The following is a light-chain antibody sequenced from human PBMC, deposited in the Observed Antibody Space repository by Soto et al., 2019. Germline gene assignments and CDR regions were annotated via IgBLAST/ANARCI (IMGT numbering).Light chain of an antibody. CDR3: MQVLQTPLT. V-gene: IGKV2-28*01. CDR2: LGS. CDR1: QSLLHSNGYNY. Sequence: DIVMTQSPLSLPVIPGEPASISCRSSQSLLHSNGYNYLGWFVQKPGQSPQLLIYLGSGRASGVPDRFSGSGSGADFTLKISRVEAGDVGVYYCMQVLQTPLTFGGGTKVEIK. J-gene: IGKJ4*01.